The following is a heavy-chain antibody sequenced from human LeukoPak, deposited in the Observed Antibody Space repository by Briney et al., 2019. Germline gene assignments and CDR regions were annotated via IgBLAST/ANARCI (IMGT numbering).Heavy chain of an antibody. CDR1: GYTFTNYG. V-gene: IGHV1-18*01. D-gene: IGHD4-17*01. CDR3: ARGGYYGANPYYYYYMDV. CDR2: ISAYNGNT. J-gene: IGHJ6*03. Sequence: ASVKVSCKASGYTFTNYGISWVRQAPGQGLEWMGWISAYNGNTNYAQKLQGRVTMTTDTSTSTAYMELRSLRSDDTAVYYCARGGYYGANPYYYYYMDVWGKGTTVTVSS.